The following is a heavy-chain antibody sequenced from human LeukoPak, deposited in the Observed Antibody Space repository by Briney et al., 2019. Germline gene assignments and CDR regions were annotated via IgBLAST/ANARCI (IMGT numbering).Heavy chain of an antibody. Sequence: PTGGSLRLSCAASGFTFSSYAMSWVRQAPGKGLEWVSAISGSGGSTYYADSVKGRFTISRDNAKHSLYLQMNSLRAEDTAVYYCLTIVETTFDAFDIWGQGTMVTVSS. V-gene: IGHV3-23*01. D-gene: IGHD2/OR15-2a*01. CDR1: GFTFSSYA. CDR3: LTIVETTFDAFDI. J-gene: IGHJ3*02. CDR2: ISGSGGST.